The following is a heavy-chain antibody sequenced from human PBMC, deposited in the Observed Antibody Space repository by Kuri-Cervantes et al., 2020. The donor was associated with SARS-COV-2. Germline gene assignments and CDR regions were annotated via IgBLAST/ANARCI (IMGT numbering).Heavy chain of an antibody. Sequence: SETLSLTCAVSGGSISSSNWWSWVRQPPGKGLEWIGEIYHSGSTNYNPSLKSRVTISVDTSKNQFSLKLSSVTAADTAVYYCARKTYYYDSSGYYFEAFDIWGQGTMVTVSS. CDR3: ARKTYYYDSSGYYFEAFDI. D-gene: IGHD3-22*01. CDR2: IYHSGST. CDR1: GGSISSSNW. J-gene: IGHJ3*02. V-gene: IGHV4-4*02.